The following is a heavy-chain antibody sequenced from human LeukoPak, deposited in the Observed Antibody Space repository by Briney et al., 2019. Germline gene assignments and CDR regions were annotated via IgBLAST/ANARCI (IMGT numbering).Heavy chain of an antibody. J-gene: IGHJ6*02. Sequence: SVKVSCKASGYTFTSYGISWVRQAPGQGLEWMGGIIPIFGTANYAQKFQGRVTMTRDTSTSTVYMELSSLRSEDTAVYYCARALGSEYYYYYGMDVWGQGTTVTVSS. D-gene: IGHD3-10*01. CDR3: ARALGSEYYYYYGMDV. V-gene: IGHV1-69*05. CDR2: IIPIFGTA. CDR1: GYTFTSYG.